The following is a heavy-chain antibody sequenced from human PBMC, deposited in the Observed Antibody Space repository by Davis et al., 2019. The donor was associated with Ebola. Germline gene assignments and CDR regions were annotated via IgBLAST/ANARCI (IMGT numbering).Heavy chain of an antibody. CDR2: ISGYSGNT. J-gene: IGHJ3*02. Sequence: AASVKVSCKASGYTFSSFGITWVRQAPGQGLEWMGWISGYSGNTAYAQRFQGRVTMTPDTSTSTAYMEVRGLRFDDTATYYCARDYDNTGYYYGRRAFDIWGQGTLVTVSS. D-gene: IGHD3-22*01. CDR3: ARDYDNTGYYYGRRAFDI. CDR1: GYTFSSFG. V-gene: IGHV1-18*04.